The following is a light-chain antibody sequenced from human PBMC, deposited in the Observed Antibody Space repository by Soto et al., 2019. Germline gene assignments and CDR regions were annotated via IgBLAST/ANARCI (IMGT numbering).Light chain of an antibody. Sequence: EIVLTQSPGTLSLSPGERVTLSCRASQSVSSNYLAWYQQRPGQAPRLLIYGASSRATGIPDRFSGSGSGTDFSLTITRLEPEDLAVYYCQQYGNSPPTFGQGTKVEIK. J-gene: IGKJ1*01. CDR3: QQYGNSPPT. CDR1: QSVSSNY. CDR2: GAS. V-gene: IGKV3-20*01.